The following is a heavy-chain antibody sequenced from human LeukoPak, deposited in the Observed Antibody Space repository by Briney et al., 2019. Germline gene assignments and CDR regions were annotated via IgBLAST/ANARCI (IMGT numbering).Heavy chain of an antibody. D-gene: IGHD6-6*01. Sequence: GESLKISCKVSGYRFTSYWIGWVRQMPGKGLEWMGTIYPGDSDTSHSPSFQGQVTISADQSISTAYLQWSSLKASDTAMYYCARHIFSSSYFGYWGQGTLVTVSS. CDR2: IYPGDSDT. V-gene: IGHV5-51*01. J-gene: IGHJ4*02. CDR3: ARHIFSSSYFGY. CDR1: GYRFTSYW.